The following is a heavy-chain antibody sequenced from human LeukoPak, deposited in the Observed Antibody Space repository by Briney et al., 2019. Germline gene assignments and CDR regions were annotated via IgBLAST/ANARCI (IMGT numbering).Heavy chain of an antibody. Sequence: SETLSLTCTVSGGSISSYYWSWIRQPPGKGLEWIGYIYYSGYTDYNPSLKSRVTISVHTSKNQFSLKLSSVTAADTAVYYCARHAYGSPYNFDYWGQGTLVTVSS. CDR3: ARHAYGSPYNFDY. CDR2: IYYSGYT. V-gene: IGHV4-59*08. CDR1: GGSISSYY. D-gene: IGHD1-1*01. J-gene: IGHJ4*02.